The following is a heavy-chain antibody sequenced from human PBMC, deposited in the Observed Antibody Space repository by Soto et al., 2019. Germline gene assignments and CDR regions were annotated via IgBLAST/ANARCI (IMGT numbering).Heavy chain of an antibody. D-gene: IGHD2-8*01. CDR2: INPKSGGT. V-gene: IGHV1-2*04. Sequence: ASVKVSCKASGYSLTDYHIHWVRQAPGQGLEWLGRINPKSGGTSTAQKFQGWVTMTTDTSISTASMELTRLTSDDTAIYYCARGDSTDCSNRVCSFFYNHDMDVWGQGTTV. J-gene: IGHJ6*01. CDR1: GYSLTDYH. CDR3: ARGDSTDCSNRVCSFFYNHDMDV.